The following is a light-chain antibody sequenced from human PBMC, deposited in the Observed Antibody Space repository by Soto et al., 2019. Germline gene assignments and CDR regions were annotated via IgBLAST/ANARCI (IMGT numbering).Light chain of an antibody. V-gene: IGKV3-15*01. CDR2: DAS. Sequence: EIVMTQSPATLSLSPGERATLSCRASQSVSSNLAWYQQKPGQAPRLLISDASTRATGIPDRFSGSGSGTEFTLTITSLQSXXXAVXXXQXXNDLPLTFGQGTKVEIK. CDR3: QXXNDLPLT. J-gene: IGKJ1*01. CDR1: QSVSSN.